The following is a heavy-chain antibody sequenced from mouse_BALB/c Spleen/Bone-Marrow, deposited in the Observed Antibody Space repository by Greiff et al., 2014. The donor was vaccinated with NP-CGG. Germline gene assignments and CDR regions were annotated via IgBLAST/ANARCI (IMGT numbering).Heavy chain of an antibody. CDR1: GFTISSYG. CDR3: ATITTVAY. J-gene: IGHJ3*01. D-gene: IGHD1-1*01. Sequence: EVKLVESGGGLVKPGGPLKLSCAVSGFTISSYGMSWGRQTPEKRLEWVATISGGGSYAYYPDSVKGRFTISRDNAKNNLYLQMSSLRSEDSALYYCATITTVAYWGQGTLVTVSA. CDR2: ISGGGSYA. V-gene: IGHV5-9-2*01.